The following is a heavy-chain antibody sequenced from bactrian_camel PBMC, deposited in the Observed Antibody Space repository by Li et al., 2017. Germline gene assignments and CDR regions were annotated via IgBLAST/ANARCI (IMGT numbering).Heavy chain of an antibody. D-gene: IGHD5*01. CDR1: GFTFSSYA. CDR3: AKDSNSAHDFGY. CDR2: INSGGGST. Sequence: VQLVESGGDLVQPGGSLRLSCAASGFTFSSYAMSWVRQAPGKGLEWVSAINSGGGSTYYADSVKGRFTISRDNAKNTLYLQLNSLKTEDTAMYYCAKDSNSAHDFGYWGQGTQVTVS. J-gene: IGHJ6*01. V-gene: IGHV3S31*01.